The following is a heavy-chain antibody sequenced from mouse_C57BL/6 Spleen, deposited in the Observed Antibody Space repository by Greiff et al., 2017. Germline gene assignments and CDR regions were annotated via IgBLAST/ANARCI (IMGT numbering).Heavy chain of an antibody. CDR2: ISDGGSYT. Sequence: EVKVVESGGGLVKPGGSLKLSCAASGFTFSSYAMSWVRQTPEKRLEWVATISDGGSYTYSPDNVKGRFTISRDNAKNNLYLQMSHLKSEDTAMYYCATSSPLFAYWGQGTLVTVSA. CDR1: GFTFSSYA. V-gene: IGHV5-4*03. D-gene: IGHD6-2*01. CDR3: ATSSPLFAY. J-gene: IGHJ3*01.